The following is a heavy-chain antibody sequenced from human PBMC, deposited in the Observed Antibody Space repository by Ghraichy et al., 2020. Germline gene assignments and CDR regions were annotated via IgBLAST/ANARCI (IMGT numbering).Heavy chain of an antibody. D-gene: IGHD4-11*01. CDR2: ISSSSSYI. J-gene: IGHJ4*02. CDR1: GFTFSSYS. V-gene: IGHV3-21*01. CDR3: AREQYGLKGYYFDY. Sequence: GGSLRLSCAASGFTFSSYSMNWVRQAPGKGLEWVSSISSSSSYIYYADSVKGRFTISRDNAKNSLYLQMNSLRAEDTAVYYCAREQYGLKGYYFDYWGQGTLVTVSS.